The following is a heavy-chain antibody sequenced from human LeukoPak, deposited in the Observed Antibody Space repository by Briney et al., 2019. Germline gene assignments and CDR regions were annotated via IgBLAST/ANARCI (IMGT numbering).Heavy chain of an antibody. V-gene: IGHV3-23*01. CDR2: ISGSGGST. CDR3: AKGPYGDYPDYFDY. Sequence: GDSLKISCAASGFTFSSYAMSWVRQAPGKGLGWVSAISGSGGSTYYADSVKGRFTISRDNSKNTLYLQMNSLRAEDTAVYYCAKGPYGDYPDYFDYWGQGTLVTASS. CDR1: GFTFSSYA. J-gene: IGHJ4*02. D-gene: IGHD4-17*01.